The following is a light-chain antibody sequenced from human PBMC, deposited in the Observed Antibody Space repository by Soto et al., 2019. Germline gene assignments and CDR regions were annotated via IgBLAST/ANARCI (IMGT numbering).Light chain of an antibody. Sequence: EIVLTQPPVTLSLSPWERATLSCRASQSIGYYLAWYQQKPGQAPRLLIYGASSRATGIPDRFSGSGSGTDFTLTISGLEPEDLAVYYCQQYGYSPPWTFGQGTKVDIK. CDR2: GAS. CDR3: QQYGYSPPWT. CDR1: QSIGYY. J-gene: IGKJ1*01. V-gene: IGKV3-20*01.